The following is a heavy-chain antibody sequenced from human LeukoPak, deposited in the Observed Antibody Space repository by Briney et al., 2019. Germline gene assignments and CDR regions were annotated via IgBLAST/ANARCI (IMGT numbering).Heavy chain of an antibody. Sequence: GGSLRLSCVASGFTFSNYTMSWVRQAPGKGLVWVSYISGSSSAIYYADSVKGRFTISRDNAKNSLYLQMSSLRAEDTAVYYCARDRVAVAGRGHFDFWGPGTLVTVSS. CDR3: ARDRVAVAGRGHFDF. V-gene: IGHV3-48*01. CDR2: ISGSSSAI. J-gene: IGHJ4*02. D-gene: IGHD6-19*01. CDR1: GFTFSNYT.